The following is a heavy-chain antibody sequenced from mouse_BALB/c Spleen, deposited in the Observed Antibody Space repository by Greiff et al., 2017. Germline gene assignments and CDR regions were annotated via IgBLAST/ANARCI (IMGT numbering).Heavy chain of an antibody. D-gene: IGHD2-4*01. CDR2: INSNGGST. CDR3: ARGEALRREAMDY. J-gene: IGHJ4*01. V-gene: IGHV5-6-3*01. CDR1: GFTFSSYG. Sequence: DVQLVESGGGLVQPGGSLKLSCAASGFTFSSYGMSWVRQTPDKRLELVATINSNGGSTYYPDSVKGRFTISRDNAKNTLYLQMSSLKSEDTAMYYCARGEALRREAMDYWGQGTSVTVSS.